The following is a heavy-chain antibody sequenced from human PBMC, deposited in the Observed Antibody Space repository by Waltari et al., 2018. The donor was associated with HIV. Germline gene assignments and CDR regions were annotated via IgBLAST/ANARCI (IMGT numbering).Heavy chain of an antibody. CDR1: GYNFGRYW. V-gene: IGHV5-51*01. Sequence: EVQLEQSGAEMKKPGESLRISCTASGYNFGRYWISWVRQILGKGLEWMGIIFPGDSSTRYSPSFRAQVTTSADKSINTTFLQWTTLKASDSAIYYCATGPDHYCDFWGQGTQVTVSS. CDR3: ATGPDHYCDF. J-gene: IGHJ4*02. D-gene: IGHD4-4*01. CDR2: IFPGDSST.